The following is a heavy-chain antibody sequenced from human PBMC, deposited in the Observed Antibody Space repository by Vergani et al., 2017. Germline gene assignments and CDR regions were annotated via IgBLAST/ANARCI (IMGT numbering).Heavy chain of an antibody. J-gene: IGHJ3*02. V-gene: IGHV5-10-1*01. CDR1: GYSFTSYW. D-gene: IGHD2-21*02. Sequence: EVQLVQSGAEVKKPGESLRISCKGSGYSFTSYWISWVRQMPGKGLEWMGRIDPSDSYTNYSPSFQGHVTISADKSISTAYLQWSSLKASDTAMYYYARNPYCGGDCYSDAFDIWGQGTMVTVSS. CDR2: IDPSDSYT. CDR3: ARNPYCGGDCYSDAFDI.